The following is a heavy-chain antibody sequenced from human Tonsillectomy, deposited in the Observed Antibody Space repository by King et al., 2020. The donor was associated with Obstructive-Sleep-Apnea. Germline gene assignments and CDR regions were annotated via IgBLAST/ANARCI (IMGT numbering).Heavy chain of an antibody. CDR3: VRGSNDFWS. D-gene: IGHD3-3*01. J-gene: IGHJ4*02. V-gene: IGHV3-74*03. Sequence: VQLVESGGGLVQPGGSLRLSCAASGFTFSNYWMHWVRQAPGKGLVWVSRIKSDGGSTTYADSVKGRFTVSRDNANNTLYLQMNSLRAEDTAVYYCVRGSNDFWSWGQGTLVTVSS. CDR2: IKSDGGST. CDR1: GFTFSNYW.